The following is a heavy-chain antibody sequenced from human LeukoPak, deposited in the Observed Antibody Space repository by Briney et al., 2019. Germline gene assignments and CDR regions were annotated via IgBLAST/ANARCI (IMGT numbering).Heavy chain of an antibody. D-gene: IGHD3-10*01. J-gene: IGHJ3*02. CDR3: AKDHKLPGKQLLFYAFHI. V-gene: IGHV4-30-4*02. Sequence: PSETLSLTCTVSGGSISSGEYYWGWIRQPPGKGLEWIGYISYDEITDYNPSLGNRVTISLDRSKNQFSLKLTSVTAADTAVYYFAKDHKLPGKQLLFYAFHIWGQGTMITVSS. CDR2: ISYDEIT. CDR1: GGSISSGEYY.